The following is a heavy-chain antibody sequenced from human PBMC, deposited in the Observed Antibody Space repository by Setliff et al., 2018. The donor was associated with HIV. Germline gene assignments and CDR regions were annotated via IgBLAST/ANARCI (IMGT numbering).Heavy chain of an antibody. CDR3: ARVPHRVAGTTTLLYHFDY. Sequence: KTSETLSLTCAVSGYSISSGYYWAWIRQSPGKGLDWIGSIHHSGTTYYNPSLKSRVTISVDTTTNQVSLQVNSVTAVDTAVYYCARVPHRVAGTTTLLYHFDYWGLGTLVTVSS. J-gene: IGHJ4*02. CDR1: GYSISSGYY. V-gene: IGHV4-38-2*01. D-gene: IGHD1-7*01. CDR2: IHHSGTT.